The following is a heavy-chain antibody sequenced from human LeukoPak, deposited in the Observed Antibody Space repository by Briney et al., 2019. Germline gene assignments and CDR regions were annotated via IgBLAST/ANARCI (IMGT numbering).Heavy chain of an antibody. CDR2: IYTSGST. CDR1: GGSTSSYY. CDR3: ARGSLQWPVV. J-gene: IGHJ4*02. D-gene: IGHD6-19*01. V-gene: IGHV4-4*07. Sequence: SETLSLTCTLPGGSTSSYYWSWIRQPAGKGLEWIGRIYTSGSTNYNPSLKSRVTMSVDTSKNQFSLKLSSVTAADTAVYYCARGSLQWPVVWGQGALVTVSS.